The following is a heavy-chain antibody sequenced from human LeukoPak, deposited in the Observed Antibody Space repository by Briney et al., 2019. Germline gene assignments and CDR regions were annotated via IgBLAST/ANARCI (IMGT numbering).Heavy chain of an antibody. V-gene: IGHV2-5*02. Sequence: SGPTLVNPTQTLTLTRTFSGFSLSTSGVGVGWIRQPPGKALEWLALIYWDDDKRYSPSLKSRLTITKDTSKNQVVLTMTNMDPVDTATYYCAHGSLYCSGGSCYSLLDYWGQGTLVTVSS. CDR2: IYWDDDK. CDR1: GFSLSTSGVG. J-gene: IGHJ4*02. D-gene: IGHD2-15*01. CDR3: AHGSLYCSGGSCYSLLDY.